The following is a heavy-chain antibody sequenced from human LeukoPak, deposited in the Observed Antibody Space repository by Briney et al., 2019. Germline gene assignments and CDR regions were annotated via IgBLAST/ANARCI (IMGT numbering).Heavy chain of an antibody. CDR2: ISSSSSCI. J-gene: IGHJ4*02. CDR1: GFTFSSYS. V-gene: IGHV3-21*01. CDR3: ARHYDSNSYGPGY. Sequence: PGGSLRLSCAASGFTFSSYSLNWVRQAPGKGLEWVSSISSSSSCIYYADSVKGRFTTSRDNAKNSLYLQMNSLRAEDTAVYYCARHYDSNSYGPGYWGQGTLVTVSS. D-gene: IGHD3-22*01.